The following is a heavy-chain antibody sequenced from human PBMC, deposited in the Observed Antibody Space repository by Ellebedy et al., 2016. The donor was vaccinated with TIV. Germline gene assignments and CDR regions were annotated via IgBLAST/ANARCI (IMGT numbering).Heavy chain of an antibody. CDR3: ATSSRPSMIVVANAFDY. Sequence: ASVKVSCKASGYTFTGQYIHWVRQAPGQGLEWMGGIIPVFGAASYAQKFQGRVTITADESTSTVYMELSSLRSVDTAIFYCATSSRPSMIVVANAFDYWGQGTLVTVSS. CDR1: GYTFTGQY. V-gene: IGHV1-69*13. J-gene: IGHJ4*02. D-gene: IGHD3-22*01. CDR2: IIPVFGAA.